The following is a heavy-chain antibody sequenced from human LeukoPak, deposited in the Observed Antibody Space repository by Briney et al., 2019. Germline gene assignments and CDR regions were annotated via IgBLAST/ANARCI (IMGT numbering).Heavy chain of an antibody. D-gene: IGHD5-18*01. CDR3: ARDYKDTALDY. Sequence: PGGSLRLSCAASGVTFSYYWMHWVRQAPGKGLVWVSRIDSDGSSTSYAGSVKGRFTISRDNAKNSLYLQMNSLRAEDTAVYYCARDYKDTALDYWGQGTLVTVSS. V-gene: IGHV3-74*01. J-gene: IGHJ4*02. CDR2: IDSDGSST. CDR1: GVTFSYYW.